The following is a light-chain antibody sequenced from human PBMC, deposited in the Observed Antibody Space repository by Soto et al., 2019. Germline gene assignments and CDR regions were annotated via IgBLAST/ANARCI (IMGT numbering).Light chain of an antibody. CDR2: GAS. V-gene: IGKV3-20*01. CDR1: QSVSSNY. CDR3: QHYGTSTVS. Sequence: IVLTQSACTLSSSPGERATVSCGASQSVSSNYLAWYHKKTGQTPRLLIYGASSRATDIPDRFSGSLYGTDFTLTISRLETEDFAVYYCQHYGTSTVSFGGGTKVDI. J-gene: IGKJ4*01.